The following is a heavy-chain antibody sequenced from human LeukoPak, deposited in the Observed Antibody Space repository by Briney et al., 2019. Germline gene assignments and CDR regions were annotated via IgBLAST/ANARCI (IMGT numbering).Heavy chain of an antibody. V-gene: IGHV4-4*02. D-gene: IGHD2-21*02. CDR2: IHDSGTT. J-gene: IGHJ2*01. Sequence: PSETLSLTCAVSGASITSSHWWSWARQPPGKGLEWIGEIHDSGTTNYKPSLKSRVTMSVDTSENQFSLKLSSVTAADTAVYYGARSGGWVTAYWYFDSWGRGTPVTVSS. CDR1: GASITSSHW. CDR3: ARSGGWVTAYWYFDS.